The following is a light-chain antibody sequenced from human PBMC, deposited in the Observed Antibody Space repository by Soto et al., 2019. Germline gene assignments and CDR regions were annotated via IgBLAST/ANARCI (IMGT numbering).Light chain of an antibody. V-gene: IGLV4-69*01. Sequence: QPVLTQSPSASASLGASVKLTCTVDSGHSRYAIAWHQKQPEKGPQYLMKVDSDGSHKRADGIPDRFSGSSSGAERYLTISSLQSEDEADYYCQTWAFDIRVFCGGTKLTVL. CDR1: SGHSRYA. CDR3: QTWAFDIRV. CDR2: VDSDGSH. J-gene: IGLJ3*02.